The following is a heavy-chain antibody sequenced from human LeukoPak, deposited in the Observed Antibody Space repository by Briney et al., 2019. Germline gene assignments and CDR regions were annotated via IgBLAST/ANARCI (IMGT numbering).Heavy chain of an antibody. J-gene: IGHJ6*03. CDR3: TKDRQGPNQYHMDV. Sequence: GGSLRLSCAASGFTFSSLWMSWVRQAPGRGPEWVANINQDGGTTYYVASVKGRFTISRDNAKNSLSLQMSSLRAEDTAGYYFTKDRQGPNQYHMDVWGKGTTVTVSS. CDR1: GFTFSSLW. V-gene: IGHV3-7*01. CDR2: INQDGGTT.